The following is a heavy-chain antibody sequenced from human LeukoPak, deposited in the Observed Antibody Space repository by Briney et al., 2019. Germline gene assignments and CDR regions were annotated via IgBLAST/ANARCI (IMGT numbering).Heavy chain of an antibody. CDR2: INHSGST. CDR1: GGSFSGYY. D-gene: IGHD3-16*02. Sequence: PSETLSLTCAVYGGSFSGYYWSWIRQPPGKGLEWIGEINHSGSTNYNPSLKSRVTISVDTSKIQFSLKLSSVTAADTAVYYCAMSRHNDYVWGRYRYTLYFDYWGQGTLVTVSS. J-gene: IGHJ4*02. CDR3: AMSRHNDYVWGRYRYTLYFDY. V-gene: IGHV4-34*01.